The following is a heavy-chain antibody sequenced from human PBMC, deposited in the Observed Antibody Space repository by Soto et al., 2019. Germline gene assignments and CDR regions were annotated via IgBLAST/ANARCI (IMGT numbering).Heavy chain of an antibody. Sequence: QVQLGQSGAEVKKPGASVKVSCKVSGYTLTELSMHWVRQAPGKGHEWMGGFDPEDGETNYAQKFQGRVTMTEDTSTDKAYMELSSLRSEDTAVYYCATRLDNWNFDLLTYWGQGTLVTVSS. CDR3: ATRLDNWNFDLLTY. CDR1: GYTLTELS. CDR2: FDPEDGET. V-gene: IGHV1-24*01. J-gene: IGHJ4*02. D-gene: IGHD1-7*01.